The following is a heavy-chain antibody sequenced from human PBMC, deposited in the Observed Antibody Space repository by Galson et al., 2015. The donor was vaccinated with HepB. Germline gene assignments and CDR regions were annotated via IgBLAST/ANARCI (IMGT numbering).Heavy chain of an antibody. CDR2: ISAYNGNT. V-gene: IGHV1-18*01. Sequence: SVKVSCKASGYTFTSYGISWVRQAPGQGLEWMGWISAYNGNTNHAQKLQGRVTMTTDTSTSTAYMELRSLRSDDTAVYYCAGHYYYDSSGYHLDYWGQGTLVTVSS. CDR3: AGHYYYDSSGYHLDY. D-gene: IGHD3-22*01. CDR1: GYTFTSYG. J-gene: IGHJ4*02.